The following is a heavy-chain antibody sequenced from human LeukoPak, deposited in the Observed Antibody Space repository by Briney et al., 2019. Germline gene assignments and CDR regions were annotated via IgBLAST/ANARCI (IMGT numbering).Heavy chain of an antibody. Sequence: GASVKVSCKASGYTFIGYYMHWVRQAPGQGLEWMGWINPNSGGTNYAQKFQGRVTMTRDTSISTAYMELSRLRSDDTAVYYCARTYYYDSSGSDYWGQGTLVTVSS. V-gene: IGHV1-2*02. CDR3: ARTYYYDSSGSDY. D-gene: IGHD3-22*01. J-gene: IGHJ4*02. CDR1: GYTFIGYY. CDR2: INPNSGGT.